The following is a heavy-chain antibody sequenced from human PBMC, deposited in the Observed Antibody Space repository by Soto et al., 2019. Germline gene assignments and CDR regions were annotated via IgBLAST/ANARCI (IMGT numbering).Heavy chain of an antibody. V-gene: IGHV1-46*01. J-gene: IGHJ3*02. Sequence: GASVKLSCTASGYTFTSYSMHWVRQAPGQGLEWMGILNPSGGTTNYAQKFQGRVTITADESTGTAYMELSSLRSEDTAVYYCARDFPGVDPERDYYDSSGYKGDAFDIWGQGTMVTVSS. CDR3: ARDFPGVDPERDYYDSSGYKGDAFDI. D-gene: IGHD3-22*01. CDR2: LNPSGGTT. CDR1: GYTFTSYS.